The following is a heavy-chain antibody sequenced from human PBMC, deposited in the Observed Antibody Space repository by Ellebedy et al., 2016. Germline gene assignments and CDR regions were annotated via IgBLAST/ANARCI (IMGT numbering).Heavy chain of an antibody. J-gene: IGHJ5*01. CDR2: ISHDENYV. CDR1: GFTFRRYG. D-gene: IGHD1-26*01. V-gene: IGHV3-30*03. Sequence: GGSLRLSCEGSGFTFRRYGMFWVRQAPGKGLEWVAVISHDENYVFYGDSVQGRVTISRDNSKNTVYLQMNSLRGEDTAVYYCARDANVGGIPTAPLWNWFEYWGQGTLVTVSS. CDR3: ARDANVGGIPTAPLWNWFEY.